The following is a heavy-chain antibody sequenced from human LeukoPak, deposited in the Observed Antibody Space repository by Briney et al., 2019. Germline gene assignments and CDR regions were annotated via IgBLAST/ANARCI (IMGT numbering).Heavy chain of an antibody. CDR3: ARFDHVWETHGMDAFDL. V-gene: IGHV4-38-2*01. CDR1: GFSINIGYS. J-gene: IGHJ3*01. D-gene: IGHD3-16*01. Sequence: SQTLSLTCAVSGFSINIGYSWGWIRQSPGKGLEWIGKICLTGSTYYNPSLRSRVTISRDTSKNQFSLRLSSVTAADTAVYYCARFDHVWETHGMDAFDLWGQGTMVTVSS. CDR2: ICLTGST.